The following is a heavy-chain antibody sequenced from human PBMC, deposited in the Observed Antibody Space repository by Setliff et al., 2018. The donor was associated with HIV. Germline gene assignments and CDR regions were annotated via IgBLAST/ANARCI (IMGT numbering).Heavy chain of an antibody. J-gene: IGHJ4*02. Sequence: ASVKVSCTASGYTFTSDYIHWVRQAPGQGLEWMGWINPNSGGTNYAQKFQGRVTMTRDTSISTAYMELSRLRSDDTAVYYCARVLAVKYYYDSSGGDYWGQGTLVTVSS. D-gene: IGHD3-22*01. CDR3: ARVLAVKYYYDSSGGDY. CDR2: INPNSGGT. CDR1: GYTFTSDY. V-gene: IGHV1-2*02.